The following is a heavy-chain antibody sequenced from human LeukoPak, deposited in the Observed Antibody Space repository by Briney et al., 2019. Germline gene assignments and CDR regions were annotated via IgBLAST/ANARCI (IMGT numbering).Heavy chain of an antibody. CDR1: GYTFTSYG. D-gene: IGHD6-13*01. J-gene: IGHJ4*02. V-gene: IGHV1-18*01. CDR3: ARVFNQAAGPALDDY. Sequence: GASVKVSCKASGYTFTSYGISWVRQAPGQGLEWMGWISAYNGNTNYAQKLQGRVTMTTDTSTSTAYMELRSLRSDDTAVYYCARVFNQAAGPALDDYWGQGTLVTVSS. CDR2: ISAYNGNT.